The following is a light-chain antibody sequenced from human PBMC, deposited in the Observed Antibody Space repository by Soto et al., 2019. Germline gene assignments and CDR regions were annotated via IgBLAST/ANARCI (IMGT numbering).Light chain of an antibody. CDR3: LQATPLPQP. V-gene: IGKV2-30*01. CDR2: KAS. Sequence: EVVMTQSPLSVPASLVEPASISCRSSEGLVSNDGNTKLDWFQKRPGQSPRCLIHKASNRQSGVPARFSGSGSGTEFILKISRLEAEDVGVYYCLQATPLPQPFAQRTKVDIK. J-gene: IGKJ1*01. CDR1: EGLVSNDGNTK.